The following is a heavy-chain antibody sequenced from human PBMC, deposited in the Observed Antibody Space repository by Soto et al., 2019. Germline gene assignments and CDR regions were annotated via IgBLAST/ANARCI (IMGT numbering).Heavy chain of an antibody. J-gene: IGHJ6*02. Sequence: QVQLVESGGGVVQPGRSLRLSCAASGFTFSSYGMHWVRQAPGKGLEWVAVISYDGSNKYYADSVKGRFTISRDNSKNTLYLQMNSQRAEDTAVYYCAKDRLLGWFATVRDYYYYGMDVWGQGTTVTVSS. CDR3: AKDRLLGWFATVRDYYYYGMDV. D-gene: IGHD3-3*01. CDR1: GFTFSSYG. V-gene: IGHV3-30*18. CDR2: ISYDGSNK.